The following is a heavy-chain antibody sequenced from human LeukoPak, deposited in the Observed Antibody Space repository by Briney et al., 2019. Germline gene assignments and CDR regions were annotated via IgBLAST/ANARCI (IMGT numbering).Heavy chain of an antibody. V-gene: IGHV1-18*01. CDR1: GYTFTSYG. Sequence: ASVKVSCKASGYTFTSYGISWVRQAPGQGLEWMGWISAYNGNTNYAQKLQGRVTMTTDTSTSTAYMELRSLRSDDTAVYYCARDRCIVSTRCYNGYMDVWGKGTTVTVSS. CDR3: ARDRCIVSTRCYNGYMDV. CDR2: ISAYNGNT. D-gene: IGHD2-2*01. J-gene: IGHJ6*03.